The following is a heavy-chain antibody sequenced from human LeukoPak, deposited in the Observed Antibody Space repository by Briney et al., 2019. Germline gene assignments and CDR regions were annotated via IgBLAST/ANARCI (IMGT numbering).Heavy chain of an antibody. V-gene: IGHV3-23*01. J-gene: IGHJ4*02. D-gene: IGHD4-17*01. CDR2: ISGSGSDT. CDR3: ARGYYGDPSQVYYFDY. CDR1: GFTFSHSA. Sequence: GGSLRLSCAASGFTFSHSAMSWVRQAPGKGLEWISTISGSGSDTNYADSVRGRLIISRDNSKNTLFLQMNSLRAEDTAVYYCARGYYGDPSQVYYFDYWGQGTLVTVSS.